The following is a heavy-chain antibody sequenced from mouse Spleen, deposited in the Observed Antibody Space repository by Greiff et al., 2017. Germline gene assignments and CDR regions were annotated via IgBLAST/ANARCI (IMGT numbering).Heavy chain of an antibody. CDR2: IYPGNSDT. Sequence: EVQLQQSGTVLARPGASVKMSCKASGYSFTSYWMHWVKQRPGQGLEWIGAIYPGNSDTSYNQKFKGKAKLTAVTSASTAYMELSSLTNEDSAVYYCTKAYDYDFYWYFDVWGAGTTVTVSS. J-gene: IGHJ1*01. V-gene: IGHV1-5*01. CDR3: TKAYDYDFYWYFDV. CDR1: GYSFTSYW. D-gene: IGHD2-4*01.